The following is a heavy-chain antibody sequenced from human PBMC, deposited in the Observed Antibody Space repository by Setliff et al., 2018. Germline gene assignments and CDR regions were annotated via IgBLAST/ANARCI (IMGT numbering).Heavy chain of an antibody. CDR1: GDSIGRGGYY. CDR3: AKGGTYRYFDY. Sequence: SETLSLTCSVSGDSIGRGGYYWSWIRQPAGKGLEWIGHIYTSGSTNYNPSLKSRVTISVDTSKNQFSLKLSSVTAADTAMYYCAKGGTYRYFDYWGQGTLVTVSS. V-gene: IGHV4-61*09. J-gene: IGHJ4*02. CDR2: IYTSGST.